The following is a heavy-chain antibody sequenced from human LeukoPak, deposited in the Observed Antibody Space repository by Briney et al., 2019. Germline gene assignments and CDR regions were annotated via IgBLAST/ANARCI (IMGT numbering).Heavy chain of an antibody. D-gene: IGHD3-9*01. J-gene: IGHJ5*02. CDR3: ARGPPAERYFDWNNWFDP. CDR2: MNPNSGNT. Sequence: ASVKVSCKASGYTFTSYDINWVRQATGQGLEWMGWMNPNSGNTGYAQKFQGRVTMTRKTSISTAYMELSSLRSEDTAVYYCARGPPAERYFDWNNWFDPWGQGTLVTVSS. V-gene: IGHV1-8*01. CDR1: GYTFTSYD.